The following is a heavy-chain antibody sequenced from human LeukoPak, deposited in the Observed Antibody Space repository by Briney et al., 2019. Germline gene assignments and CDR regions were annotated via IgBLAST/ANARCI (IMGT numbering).Heavy chain of an antibody. CDR3: ARERGITMVRGVIHYYYYMDV. D-gene: IGHD3-10*01. Sequence: SETLSLTCTVSGGSISSYYWSWIRQPAGKGLEWIGRIYTSGSTNYNPSLKSRVTMSVDTSKNQFSLKLSSVTAADTAVYYCARERGITMVRGVIHYYYYMDVWGKGTTVTVSS. V-gene: IGHV4-4*07. J-gene: IGHJ6*03. CDR2: IYTSGST. CDR1: GGSISSYY.